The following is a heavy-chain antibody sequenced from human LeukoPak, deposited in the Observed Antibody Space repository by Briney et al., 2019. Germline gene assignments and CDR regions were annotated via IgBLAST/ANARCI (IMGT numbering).Heavy chain of an antibody. CDR2: IYSSGSA. V-gene: IGHV4-59*08. CDR1: GASINNNF. D-gene: IGHD3-22*01. J-gene: IGHJ4*01. CDR3: ARHRDYYDT. Sequence: SETLSLTCTVSGASINNNFWTWIRQPPGKGLEWIGYIYSSGSANYNPSLKSRVIISGDTSKNQISLTLTSATAADTAVYFCARHRDYYDTWGHGTLVTVSS.